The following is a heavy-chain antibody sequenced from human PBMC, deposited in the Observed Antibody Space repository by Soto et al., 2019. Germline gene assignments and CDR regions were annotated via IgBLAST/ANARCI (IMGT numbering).Heavy chain of an antibody. Sequence: QVQLVESGGGVVQPGRSLRLSCAASGFTFSSYGMHWVRQAPGKGLEWVAVISYDGSNKYYADSVKGRFTISRDNSKNPLYLQMNSLRAEDTAVYYCAKDYWEDYYDSSGYLDYWGQGTLVTVSS. V-gene: IGHV3-30*18. CDR1: GFTFSSYG. D-gene: IGHD3-22*01. J-gene: IGHJ4*02. CDR3: AKDYWEDYYDSSGYLDY. CDR2: ISYDGSNK.